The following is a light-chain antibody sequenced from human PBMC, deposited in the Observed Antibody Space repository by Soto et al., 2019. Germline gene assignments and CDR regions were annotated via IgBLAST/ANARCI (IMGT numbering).Light chain of an antibody. CDR1: SSDVGGYNY. V-gene: IGLV2-14*01. CDR2: EVS. J-gene: IGLJ1*01. Sequence: QSALTQPASVSGSPGQSITISCTGTSSDVGGYNYVSWYQQHPGKAPKLMIYEVSNRPSGVSNRFSGSKSGNTASLTISGLQAEDEADYYCSSYTSSSTLLYVFXTGTKVTVL. CDR3: SSYTSSSTLLYV.